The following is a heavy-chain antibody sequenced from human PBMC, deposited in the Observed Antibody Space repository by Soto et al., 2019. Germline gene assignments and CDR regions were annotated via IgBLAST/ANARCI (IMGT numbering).Heavy chain of an antibody. CDR2: ISSTSGTI. Sequence: GGSLRLSCEASGFVFSTYSMNWVRQAPGKGLEWISYISSTSGTIYYADSVKGRFTIFRDNAKNSLFLQMNGLRDDDTAVYYCANQKIRFSVAGTLYGLGVWGQGTTVTVS. CDR1: GFVFSTYS. CDR3: ANQKIRFSVAGTLYGLGV. J-gene: IGHJ6*02. V-gene: IGHV3-48*02. D-gene: IGHD6-19*01.